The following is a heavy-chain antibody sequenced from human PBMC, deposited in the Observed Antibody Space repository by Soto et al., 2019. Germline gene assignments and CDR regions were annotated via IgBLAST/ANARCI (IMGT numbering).Heavy chain of an antibody. Sequence: EVQVLESGGGLVQPGGSLRLSCAASGFTFSRYGMNWVRQAPGKGLEWVSGIRSEGDTTYNADSVKGRFTVSRDTSKNTVYLQMNRLRAEDTAIYYCAKGKGVGATPDGANCWGQGTLVTVSS. D-gene: IGHD1-26*01. CDR3: AKGKGVGATPDGANC. J-gene: IGHJ4*02. CDR2: IRSEGDTT. V-gene: IGHV3-23*01. CDR1: GFTFSRYG.